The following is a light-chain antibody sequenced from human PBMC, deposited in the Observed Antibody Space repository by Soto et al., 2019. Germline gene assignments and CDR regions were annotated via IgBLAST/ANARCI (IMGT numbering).Light chain of an antibody. CDR1: QSVSSSY. CDR3: HQYGSSPQT. Sequence: EIGLTQSPGTLSLSPGERATLSCRASQSVSSSYLAWYQQKPGQAPRLLIYGASSRATGIPDRFTGSGSGTDFTLTISRLEPEDFAVFYCHQYGSSPQTFGQGTKVEIK. V-gene: IGKV3-20*01. J-gene: IGKJ1*01. CDR2: GAS.